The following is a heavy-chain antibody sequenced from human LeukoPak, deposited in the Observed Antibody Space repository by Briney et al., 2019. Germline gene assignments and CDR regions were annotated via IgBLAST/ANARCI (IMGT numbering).Heavy chain of an antibody. V-gene: IGHV3-64*01. D-gene: IGHD4-11*01. CDR1: GFTFSSFA. J-gene: IGHJ4*02. CDR2: ICSDGGCT. CDR3: ARWGYYSNYDY. Sequence: GGSLRLSCAASGFTFSSFAMHWVRQAPGKQLEYVSAICSDGGCTYYANSVKGRFTISRDNSKNTLYLQMGSLRTEDMAVYYCARWGYYSNYDYWGQGTLVTVSS.